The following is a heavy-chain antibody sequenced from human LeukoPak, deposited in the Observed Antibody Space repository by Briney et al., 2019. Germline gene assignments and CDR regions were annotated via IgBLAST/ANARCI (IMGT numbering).Heavy chain of an antibody. D-gene: IGHD3-3*02. J-gene: IGHJ4*02. Sequence: GESLKISCKGSGFSFGTYWIGWVRQTPGEGLEWMGIIYTGDSDTRYSPSFQGQVTISVDKSINTAYLQWSSLKASDTAMYYCARQVQLASFDCWGQGTLVTVSS. CDR2: IYTGDSDT. CDR3: ARQVQLASFDC. V-gene: IGHV5-51*01. CDR1: GFSFGTYW.